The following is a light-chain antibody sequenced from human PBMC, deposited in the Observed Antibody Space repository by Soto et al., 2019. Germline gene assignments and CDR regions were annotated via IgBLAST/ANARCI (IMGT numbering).Light chain of an antibody. CDR3: QQYNSDFSWT. Sequence: DIHMTQSPSTLSASVGDRVTITCRASQSIGTWLAWFQQKPGEAPKVLISKASTLESGAPSRFSGSGSGTEFTLTISSLQPDDFATYFCQQYNSDFSWTFGQGTKVEIK. CDR2: KAS. J-gene: IGKJ1*01. V-gene: IGKV1-5*03. CDR1: QSIGTW.